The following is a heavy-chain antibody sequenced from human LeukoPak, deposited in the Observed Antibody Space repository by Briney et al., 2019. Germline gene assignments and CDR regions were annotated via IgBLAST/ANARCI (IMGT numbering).Heavy chain of an antibody. CDR3: ARGSGVTEYPFDY. D-gene: IGHD3-10*01. Sequence: KPSETLSLTCTVSGGSISSYYWSWIRQPPGKGLEWIGYIYYSGSTNYNPSLKSRVTISVDTSKNQFSLKLSSVTAADTAVYYCARGSGVTEYPFDYWGQGTLVTVSS. CDR1: GGSISSYY. V-gene: IGHV4-59*01. CDR2: IYYSGST. J-gene: IGHJ4*02.